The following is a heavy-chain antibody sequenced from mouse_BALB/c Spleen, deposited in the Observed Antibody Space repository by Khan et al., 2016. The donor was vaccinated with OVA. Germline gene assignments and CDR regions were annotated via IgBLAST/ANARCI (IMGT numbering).Heavy chain of an antibody. CDR1: GFTFSSYS. CDR2: ISSYGDYT. CDR3: ASHLTGSFAN. V-gene: IGHV5-6*01. J-gene: IGHJ3*01. D-gene: IGHD4-1*01. Sequence: EVELVESGGDLVKPGGSLKLSCAASGFTFSSYSMSWVRQTPDKRLEWVATISSYGDYTYYPDSVKGRFTISRDNAKNTLYLQMSSLKSEDTAMYYCASHLTGSFANWGHGTLVTVSA.